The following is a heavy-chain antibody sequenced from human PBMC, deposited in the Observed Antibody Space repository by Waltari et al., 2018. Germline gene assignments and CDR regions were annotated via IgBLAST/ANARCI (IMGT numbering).Heavy chain of an antibody. J-gene: IGHJ4*02. CDR1: GGSISSSSYY. D-gene: IGHD2-21*01. Sequence: QLQLQESGPGLVKPSETLSLTCTVSGGSISSSSYYWGWIRQPPGKGLEWIGSIYYSGSTYYNPSLKSRVTISVDTSKNQFSLKLSSVTAADTAVYYCARPGEDYYFDYWGQGTLVTVSS. V-gene: IGHV4-39*01. CDR2: IYYSGST. CDR3: ARPGEDYYFDY.